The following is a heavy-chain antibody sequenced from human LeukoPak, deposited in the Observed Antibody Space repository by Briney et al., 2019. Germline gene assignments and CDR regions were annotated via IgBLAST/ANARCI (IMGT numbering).Heavy chain of an antibody. D-gene: IGHD1-1*01. Sequence: GVSRRLSCAASGFTFSSYGMHWVRQAPGKGLEGVQVICYYGSNNYYAESVKGRFTISRDNSKITLYLQMNSLRPEDTAVYYCARFWNDGPIDYWGQGTLVTVSS. CDR1: GFTFSSYG. J-gene: IGHJ4*02. CDR3: ARFWNDGPIDY. CDR2: ICYYGSNN. V-gene: IGHV3-33*01.